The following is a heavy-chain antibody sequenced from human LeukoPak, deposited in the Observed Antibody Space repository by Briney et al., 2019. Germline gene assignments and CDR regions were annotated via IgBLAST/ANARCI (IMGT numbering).Heavy chain of an antibody. J-gene: IGHJ5*02. V-gene: IGHV4-59*01. D-gene: IGHD2-2*02. CDR1: GGSISSYY. CDR2: IYYSGST. CDR3: ARHVFVVVPAAISNWFDP. Sequence: SETLSLTCTGSGGSISSYYWSWIRQPPGKGLEWIGYIYYSGSTNYNPSLKSRVTISVDTSKNQFSLKLSSVTAADTAVYYCARHVFVVVPAAISNWFDPWGQGTLVTVSS.